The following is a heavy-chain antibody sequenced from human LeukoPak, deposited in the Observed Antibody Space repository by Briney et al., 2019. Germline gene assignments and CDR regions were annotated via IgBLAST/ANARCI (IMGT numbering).Heavy chain of an antibody. CDR1: GFTFSSYW. V-gene: IGHV3-53*01. J-gene: IGHJ4*02. Sequence: GGSLRLSCAASGFTFSSYWMSWGRQAPGKGLEWVSVIYSGGSTYYADSVKGRFTISRDNSKNTLYLQMNSLRAEDTAVYYCARDGSIAAFDYWGQGTLVTVSS. CDR3: ARDGSIAAFDY. CDR2: IYSGGST. D-gene: IGHD6-6*01.